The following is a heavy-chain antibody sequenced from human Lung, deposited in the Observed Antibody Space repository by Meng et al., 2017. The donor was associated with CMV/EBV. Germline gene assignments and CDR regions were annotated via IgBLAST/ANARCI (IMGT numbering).Heavy chain of an antibody. CDR3: ASWGYSSSWYYFDY. Sequence: GSLRLXXTVSGGSISSYYWSWIRQPPGKGLEWIGYIYYSGSTNYNPSLKSRVTISVDTSKNQFSLKLSSVTAADTAVYYCASWGYSSSWYYFDYWGQGPLVTVSS. D-gene: IGHD6-13*01. J-gene: IGHJ4*02. CDR1: GGSISSYY. V-gene: IGHV4-59*01. CDR2: IYYSGST.